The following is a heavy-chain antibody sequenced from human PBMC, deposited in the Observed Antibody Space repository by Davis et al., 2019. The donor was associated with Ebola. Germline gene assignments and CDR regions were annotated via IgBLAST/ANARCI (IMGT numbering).Heavy chain of an antibody. CDR1: GFTFSSYG. V-gene: IGHV3-49*04. Sequence: PGGSLRLSCAASGFTFSSYGMHWVRQAPGKGLEWVGFIRSKAYGGTTEYAASVKGRFTISRDDSKSIAYLQMNSLKTEDTAVYYCTRCSGPGHYDFWSGYYYYYYMDVWGKGTTVTVSS. CDR2: IRSKAYGGTT. J-gene: IGHJ6*03. CDR3: TRCSGPGHYDFWSGYYYYYYMDV. D-gene: IGHD3-3*01.